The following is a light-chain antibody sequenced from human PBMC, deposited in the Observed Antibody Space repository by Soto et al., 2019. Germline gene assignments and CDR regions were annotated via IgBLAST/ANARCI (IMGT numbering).Light chain of an antibody. V-gene: IGLV1-47*01. CDR1: SSNIGSNY. Sequence: QSVLTQPPSASGTPGQRVTISCSGSSSNIGSNYVYWYQQLPGTAPKLLIYRNNQRPSVVPDRFSGSKSGTSASLAISGLRSEDEAHYYCAAWDDSLSGVVFGGGTKLTVL. J-gene: IGLJ2*01. CDR2: RNN. CDR3: AAWDDSLSGVV.